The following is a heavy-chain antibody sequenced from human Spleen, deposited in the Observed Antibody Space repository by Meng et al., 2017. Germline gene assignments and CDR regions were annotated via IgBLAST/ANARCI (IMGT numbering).Heavy chain of an antibody. CDR3: ARVYCSSTSCYSSHGMDV. CDR1: GFTFSSYE. V-gene: IGHV3-48*03. J-gene: IGHJ6*02. D-gene: IGHD2-2*02. Sequence: GGSLRLSCAASGFTFSSYEMNWVRQAPGKGLEWVSYISSSGSTIYYADSVKGRFTISRDNAKNSLYLQMNSLRAEDTAVYYCARVYCSSTSCYSSHGMDVWGQGTTVTVSS. CDR2: ISSSGSTI.